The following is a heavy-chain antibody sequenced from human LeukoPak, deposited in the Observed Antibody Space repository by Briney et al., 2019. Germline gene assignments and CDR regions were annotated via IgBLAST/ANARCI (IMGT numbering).Heavy chain of an antibody. Sequence: GGSLRLSCAASGITFSSYGMHWVRQAPGKGLEWVAVISYDGSSKDYADSVKGRFTISRDNSKNTLYLQMNSLRVEDTAVYYCARGQQDWGQGTLVTVSS. CDR1: GITFSSYG. J-gene: IGHJ4*02. V-gene: IGHV3-30*03. D-gene: IGHD6-13*01. CDR3: ARGQQD. CDR2: ISYDGSSK.